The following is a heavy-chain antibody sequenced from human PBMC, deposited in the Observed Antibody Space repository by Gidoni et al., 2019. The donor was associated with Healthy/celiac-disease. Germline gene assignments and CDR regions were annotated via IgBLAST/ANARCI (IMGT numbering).Heavy chain of an antibody. D-gene: IGHD1-26*01. CDR1: GFTSDDYA. CDR3: AKEGWELLGGGYYFDY. J-gene: IGHJ4*02. V-gene: IGHV3-9*02. CDR2: SSWNSSRL. Sequence: EVQLVESGGGLVQPGRSLRLSCAAPGFTSDDYAMHWVRPAPGKGLEWVSGSSWNSSRLGYTDSVKGRFTISRDNAKNALYLQMNSLRAEDTALYYCAKEGWELLGGGYYFDYWGQGTLVTVSS.